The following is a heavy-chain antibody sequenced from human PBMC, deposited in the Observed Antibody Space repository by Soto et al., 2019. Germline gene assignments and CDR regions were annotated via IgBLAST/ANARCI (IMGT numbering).Heavy chain of an antibody. CDR2: IYYSGST. V-gene: IGHV4-31*03. Sequence: SETQSLPSPFSCCPSRSGGFFFSRNRPHPGEGPGWIGYIYYSGSTYYNPSLKSRVTISVDTSKNQFSLKLSSVTAADTAVYYCARGSRLGYCSGGSCFDWFDPWGQGTLVTVSS. D-gene: IGHD2-15*01. J-gene: IGHJ5*02. CDR1: CCPSRSGGFF. CDR3: ARGSRLGYCSGGSCFDWFDP.